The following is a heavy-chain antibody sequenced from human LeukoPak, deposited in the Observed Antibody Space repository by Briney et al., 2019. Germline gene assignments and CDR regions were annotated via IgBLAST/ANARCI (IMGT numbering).Heavy chain of an antibody. CDR2: IATAGDT. D-gene: IGHD5-24*01. J-gene: IGHJ4*02. Sequence: GGSLRLSCAASGFTLSTSDMHWVRQATGKGVEWVSGIATAGDTYYADSVKGRFTISRENAKNSLDLQMNSLRAGDTAVYYCVRAERRDGYNYLGYWGQGILVTASS. CDR1: GFTLSTSD. CDR3: VRAERRDGYNYLGY. V-gene: IGHV3-13*01.